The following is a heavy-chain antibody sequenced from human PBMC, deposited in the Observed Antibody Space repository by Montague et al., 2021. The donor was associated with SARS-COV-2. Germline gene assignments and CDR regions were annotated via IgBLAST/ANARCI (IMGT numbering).Heavy chain of an antibody. J-gene: IGHJ6*02. CDR3: ARDSYGMDV. CDR1: GLTVSSNY. Sequence: SLRLSCAASGLTVSSNYMSWVRQAPGKGLEWVSVIYSGGSTYYADSVKGRFTVSRDNSKNTLYLQMNSLRDEDTAVYYCARDSYGMDVWGQGTTVTVSS. V-gene: IGHV3-66*02. CDR2: IYSGGST.